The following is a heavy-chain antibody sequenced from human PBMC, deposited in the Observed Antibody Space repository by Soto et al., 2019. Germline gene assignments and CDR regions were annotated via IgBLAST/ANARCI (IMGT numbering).Heavy chain of an antibody. V-gene: IGHV3-23*01. D-gene: IGHD3-10*01. CDR3: AKQRADYGSGSDTYYFDF. Sequence: EVQLLESGGGLVQPGGSLRLSCSTSGFTFSTYAMNWVRQAPGKWLEWVSALSGSGGTTYYADSVRGRFTISRDNSKNTLFLQMNSLTAEDTALYYCAKQRADYGSGSDTYYFDFWGQGTLVTVSS. CDR2: LSGSGGTT. J-gene: IGHJ4*02. CDR1: GFTFSTYA.